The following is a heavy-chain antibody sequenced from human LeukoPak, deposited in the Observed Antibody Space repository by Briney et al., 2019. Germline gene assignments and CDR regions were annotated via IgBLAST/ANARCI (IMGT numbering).Heavy chain of an antibody. J-gene: IGHJ4*02. CDR1: GFMFSEYG. Sequence: PGGSLRLSCAASGFMFSEYGMHWVRQAPGKGLEWVAVIWYDGSNKYYADSVKGRFTISRDNSKNTLYLQMNSLRAEDTAVYYCAKFYDFWSGSISYYFDYWGQGTLVTVSS. V-gene: IGHV3-33*06. CDR2: IWYDGSNK. CDR3: AKFYDFWSGSISYYFDY. D-gene: IGHD3-3*01.